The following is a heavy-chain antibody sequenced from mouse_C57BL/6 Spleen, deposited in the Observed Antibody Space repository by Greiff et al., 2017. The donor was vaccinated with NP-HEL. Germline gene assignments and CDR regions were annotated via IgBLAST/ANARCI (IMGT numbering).Heavy chain of an antibody. CDR1: GFTFSSYG. J-gene: IGHJ2*01. CDR2: ISSGGSYT. D-gene: IGHD1-1*01. Sequence: EVHLVESGGDLVKPGGSLKLSCAASGFTFSSYGMSWVRQTPDKRLEWVATISSGGSYTYYPDSVKGRFTISRDNAKNTLYLQMSSLKSEDTAMYYCARQLPGYFDYWGQGTTLTVSS. CDR3: ARQLPGYFDY. V-gene: IGHV5-6*01.